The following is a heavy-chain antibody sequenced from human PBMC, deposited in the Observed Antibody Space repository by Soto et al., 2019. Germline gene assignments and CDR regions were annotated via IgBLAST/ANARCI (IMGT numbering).Heavy chain of an antibody. CDR1: GYTFTNYY. CDR2: INPSDGST. V-gene: IGHV1-46*01. J-gene: IGHJ4*02. D-gene: IGHD5-12*01. CDR3: ARGGGYNSRFDY. Sequence: ASVKVSCKASGYTFTNYYIHWVRQAPGQGLEWMGIINPSDGSTTYAQKFQGRATMTRDTSTSTVYMDLSSLRSEDTAVYYCARGGGYNSRFDYWGQGTLVTVSS.